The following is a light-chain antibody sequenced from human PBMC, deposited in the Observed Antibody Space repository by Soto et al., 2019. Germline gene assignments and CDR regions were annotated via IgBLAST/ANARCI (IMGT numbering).Light chain of an antibody. J-gene: IGKJ1*01. CDR2: KAS. Sequence: DIQMTQSPSTLSASVGDRVTITCRASKSISSWLARYQQKPGKAPKLLIYKASSLESGVPSRFSGSGSGTEFTLTISSLQPDDFATYYCQQYNSYSQTFGQGTKVEIK. V-gene: IGKV1-5*03. CDR1: KSISSW. CDR3: QQYNSYSQT.